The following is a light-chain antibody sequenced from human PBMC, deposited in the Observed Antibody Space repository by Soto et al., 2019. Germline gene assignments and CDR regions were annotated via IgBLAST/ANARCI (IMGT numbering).Light chain of an antibody. CDR2: AAS. J-gene: IGKJ5*01. Sequence: DIQMTQSPSSLSASVGDRVTITCRASQSISTYLNWYQQKPGKAPKLLIYAASNLQSGVPSRFSGSGAGTDFALTIRSLQPEDIATYYCQQSYSIPITFGQGTRLEI. CDR3: QQSYSIPIT. V-gene: IGKV1-39*01. CDR1: QSISTY.